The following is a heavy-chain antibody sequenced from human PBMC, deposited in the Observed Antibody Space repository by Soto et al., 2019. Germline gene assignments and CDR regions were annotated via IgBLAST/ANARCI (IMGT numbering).Heavy chain of an antibody. Sequence: QVQLVESGGGVVQPGRSLRLSCAASGFTFSNYGMHWVRQGPDKGLEWVAVISYDGSNKYYADSVRGRFTISRDNSKNTLYLQMNSLRAEDTAVYYCATSEYSSNWYYFDYWGQGTLVTVSS. CDR1: GFTFSNYG. CDR2: ISYDGSNK. J-gene: IGHJ4*02. V-gene: IGHV3-30*03. CDR3: ATSEYSSNWYYFDY. D-gene: IGHD6-13*01.